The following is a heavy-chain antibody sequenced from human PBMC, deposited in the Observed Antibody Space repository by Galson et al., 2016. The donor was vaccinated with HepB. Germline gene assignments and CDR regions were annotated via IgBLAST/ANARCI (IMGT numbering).Heavy chain of an antibody. CDR3: ARGPLGGYDLWSGYSYYYGMDV. CDR1: GYTFTSYD. D-gene: IGHD3-3*01. Sequence: SVKVSCKASGYTFTSYDINWVRQATGQGLEWMGWMNRHSGNAGHAQNFQGRLTMTRNTPISTAYMELSSLRSEDTAVYYCARGPLGGYDLWSGYSYYYGMDVWGQGTTVTVSS. CDR2: MNRHSGNA. J-gene: IGHJ6*02. V-gene: IGHV1-8*01.